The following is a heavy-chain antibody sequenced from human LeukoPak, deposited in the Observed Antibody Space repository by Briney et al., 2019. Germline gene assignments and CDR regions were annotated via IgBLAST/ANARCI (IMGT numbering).Heavy chain of an antibody. J-gene: IGHJ5*02. Sequence: GGSLRLSCAASGFTFSSYWMSWVRQAPGKGLDWVANIKQDGSEKYYVDSVKGRFTISRDNAKNSLYLQMNSLRAEDTAVYYCARDDCSSISCYHNWFDPWGQGTLVTVSS. CDR2: IKQDGSEK. V-gene: IGHV3-7*01. CDR3: ARDDCSSISCYHNWFDP. D-gene: IGHD2-2*01. CDR1: GFTFSSYW.